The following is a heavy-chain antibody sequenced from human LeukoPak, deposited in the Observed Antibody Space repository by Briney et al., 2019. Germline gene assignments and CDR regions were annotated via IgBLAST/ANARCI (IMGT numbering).Heavy chain of an antibody. D-gene: IGHD4-23*01. J-gene: IGHJ4*02. CDR3: ARSYGGKPLDY. CDR1: GYTFTGYY. Sequence: ASVKVSCKASGYTFTGYYMHWVRQAPGQGLEWMGWINPNSGGTNYAQKFQGRVTITTDESTSTAYMELSSLRSEDTAVYYCARSYGGKPLDYWGQGTLVTVSS. V-gene: IGHV1-2*02. CDR2: INPNSGGT.